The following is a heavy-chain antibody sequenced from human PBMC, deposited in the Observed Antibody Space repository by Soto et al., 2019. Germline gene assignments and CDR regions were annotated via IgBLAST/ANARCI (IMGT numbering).Heavy chain of an antibody. J-gene: IGHJ5*02. D-gene: IGHD6-13*01. Sequence: GGSLRLSCAASGFSFSNFAMSWVRQAPGTGLEWVSSISGSGDKTYYLDSVKGRFTISRDNSKNTLYLHTNSLGAEDTAVYFCAKDYASTWYWYFDPWGQGTLVTVSS. CDR1: GFSFSNFA. V-gene: IGHV3-23*01. CDR3: AKDYASTWYWYFDP. CDR2: ISGSGDKT.